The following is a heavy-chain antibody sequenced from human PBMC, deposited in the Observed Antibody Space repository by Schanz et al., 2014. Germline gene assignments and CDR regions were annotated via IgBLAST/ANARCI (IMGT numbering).Heavy chain of an antibody. Sequence: QVQLLQSGAEVKKPGASMKVSCKASGYTFTTYYMLWVRQAPGQGLEWMGIINPSGGSTRYGQKCQGRITVTTDTSTSTVYLELSSLRSDDTAVYYCAREVGLYDRGWFDPWGQGTLVTVSS. CDR1: GYTFTTYY. J-gene: IGHJ5*02. V-gene: IGHV1-46*01. CDR2: INPSGGST. D-gene: IGHD3-22*01. CDR3: AREVGLYDRGWFDP.